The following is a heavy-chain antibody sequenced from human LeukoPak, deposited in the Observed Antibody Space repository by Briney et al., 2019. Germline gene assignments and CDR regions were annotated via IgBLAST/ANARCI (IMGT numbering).Heavy chain of an antibody. CDR2: IYYSGST. CDR1: GGSISSYY. Sequence: SETLSLTCTVSGGSISSYYWSWIRQPPGKGLEWIGYIYYSGSTNYNPSLKSRVTISVDTSKNQFSLKLSSVTAADTAVYYCASSLFGVAPYYYYYYYMDVXXXGXTXXVSS. D-gene: IGHD3-3*01. J-gene: IGHJ6*03. V-gene: IGHV4-59*01. CDR3: ASSLFGVAPYYYYYYYMDV.